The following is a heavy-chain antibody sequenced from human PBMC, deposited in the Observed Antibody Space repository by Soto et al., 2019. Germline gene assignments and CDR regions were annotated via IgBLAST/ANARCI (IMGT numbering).Heavy chain of an antibody. D-gene: IGHD4-17*01. Sequence: QVQLVQSGGEVKQPGASVKVSCKTSGYTFTSYGISWVRQAPGQGLEWMGWISGYNGDTKYVQKFQGRVTLTTDTSTNTAYMEVRSLRSDDTAVYYCARDWVGDLAYWGQGTLVTVSS. J-gene: IGHJ4*02. V-gene: IGHV1-18*01. CDR3: ARDWVGDLAY. CDR2: ISGYNGDT. CDR1: GYTFTSYG.